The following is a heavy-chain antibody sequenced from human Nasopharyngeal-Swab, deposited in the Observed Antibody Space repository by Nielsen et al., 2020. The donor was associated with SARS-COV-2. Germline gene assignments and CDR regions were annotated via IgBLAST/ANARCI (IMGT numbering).Heavy chain of an antibody. J-gene: IGHJ4*02. D-gene: IGHD3-9*01. V-gene: IGHV3-30*18. CDR3: AKRGAFLEILTGYPPIDY. CDR2: ISYEGSLK. Sequence: GGSLRLSCAASGFTLNNHGMHWVRQAPGRGLEWVAVISYEGSLKNYADSVKGRFTIARDNSKSTVYLQMNRLRVEDTAVYYCAKRGAFLEILTGYPPIDYWGVGTLVTVSS. CDR1: GFTLNNHG.